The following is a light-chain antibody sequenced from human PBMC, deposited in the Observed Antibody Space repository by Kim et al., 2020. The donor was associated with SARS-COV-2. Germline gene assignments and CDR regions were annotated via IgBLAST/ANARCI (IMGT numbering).Light chain of an antibody. J-gene: IGLJ3*02. Sequence: SYELTQPPSVSVSPGQTASLTCSGDKLVDKYVCWYQQKPGQSPVLVMYQDSTRPSGIPERFSGSNSGNTATLTISGTQALDEADYYCQAWDSSTWVFGGGTQLTVL. CDR1: KLVDKY. V-gene: IGLV3-1*01. CDR3: QAWDSSTWV. CDR2: QDS.